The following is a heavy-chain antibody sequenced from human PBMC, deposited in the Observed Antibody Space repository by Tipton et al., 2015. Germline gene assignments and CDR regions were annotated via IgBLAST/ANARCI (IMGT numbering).Heavy chain of an antibody. Sequence: SLRLSCAASGFTFSNSWMHWVRQAPGKGLEWVANIKPDGSESYYLDSVKGRFTFSRDNAKNSLFLQMNSLRVEDTAVYYCARSGGYGWDYWGQGALVTVSS. D-gene: IGHD5-12*01. CDR3: ARSGGYGWDY. CDR2: IKPDGSES. CDR1: GFTFSNSW. V-gene: IGHV3-7*01. J-gene: IGHJ4*02.